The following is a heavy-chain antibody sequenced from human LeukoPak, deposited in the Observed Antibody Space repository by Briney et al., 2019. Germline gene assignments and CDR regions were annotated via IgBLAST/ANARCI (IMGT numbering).Heavy chain of an antibody. CDR2: INHSGST. V-gene: IGHV4-34*01. CDR3: ARGGSDYDYVWGTYSHDY. J-gene: IGHJ4*02. Sequence: SETLSLTCAVYGGSFSGYYWGWIRQPPGKGLEWIGEINHSGSTNYNPSLKSRVTISVDTSKNQFSLKLSSVTAADTAVYYCARGGSDYDYVWGTYSHDYWGQGTLVTVSS. D-gene: IGHD3-16*01. CDR1: GGSFSGYY.